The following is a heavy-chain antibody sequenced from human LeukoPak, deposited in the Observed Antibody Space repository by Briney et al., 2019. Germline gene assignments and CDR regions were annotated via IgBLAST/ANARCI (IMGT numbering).Heavy chain of an antibody. CDR3: ARDSYYFDTFKNDYYYYMDV. J-gene: IGHJ6*03. CDR1: GDSISSGSYY. V-gene: IGHV4-61*02. CDR2: IYSSGRT. D-gene: IGHD3-22*01. Sequence: SETLSLTCNVAGDSISSGSYYWSWIRQPAGKGLEWIGRIYSSGRTNYNPSLKSRLTISIDASKNQFSLRLSSVTAADTAVYYCARDSYYFDTFKNDYYYYMDVWGKGTTVTVSS.